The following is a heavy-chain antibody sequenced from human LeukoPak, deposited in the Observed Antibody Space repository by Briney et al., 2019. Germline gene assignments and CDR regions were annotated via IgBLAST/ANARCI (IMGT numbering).Heavy chain of an antibody. CDR3: VRDFNYAPDF. D-gene: IGHD4-11*01. Sequence: ASVKVSCKASGYXFISYGMSWVRQAPGQGLEWMGRISVYDGNTYFAQKFQGRVSMTADTATGAAYMELRSLRSDDTAVYYCVRDFNYAPDFWGQGTLVTVSS. CDR1: GYXFISYG. J-gene: IGHJ4*02. CDR2: ISVYDGNT. V-gene: IGHV1-18*01.